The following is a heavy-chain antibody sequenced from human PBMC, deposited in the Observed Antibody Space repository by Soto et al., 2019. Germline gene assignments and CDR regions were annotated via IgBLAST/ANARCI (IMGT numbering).Heavy chain of an antibody. Sequence: PGGSLRLSCAASGFTFSSYAMSWVRQAPGKGLEWVSAISGSGGSTYYADSVKGRFTISRDNSKNTLYLQMNSLRAEDTAVYYCAKDGNSGWPLRVFDMDVWGQGTTVTVSS. CDR1: GFTFSSYA. CDR3: AKDGNSGWPLRVFDMDV. V-gene: IGHV3-23*01. D-gene: IGHD6-19*01. CDR2: ISGSGGST. J-gene: IGHJ6*02.